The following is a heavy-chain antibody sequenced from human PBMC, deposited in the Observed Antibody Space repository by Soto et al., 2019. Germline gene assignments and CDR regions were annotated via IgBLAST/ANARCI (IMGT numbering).Heavy chain of an antibody. CDR1: GGSISSGGYS. V-gene: IGHV4-30-2*01. J-gene: IGHJ4*02. CDR3: GRVPDY. Sequence: PSETLSLTCAVSGGSISSGGYSWTWMRQPPGKGLEWIGYIYHSGSTYYNPSLKSRVTISVDRSKNQFSLKLSSVTAADTAVYYCGRVPDYWGQGTLVTVSS. CDR2: IYHSGST.